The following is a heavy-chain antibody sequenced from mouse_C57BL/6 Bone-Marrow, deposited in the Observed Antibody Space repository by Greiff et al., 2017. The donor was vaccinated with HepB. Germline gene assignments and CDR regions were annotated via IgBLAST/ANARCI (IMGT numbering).Heavy chain of an antibody. CDR2: INPSSGYT. D-gene: IGHD2-3*01. J-gene: IGHJ3*01. Sequence: QVQLQQSGAELARPGASVKMSCKASGYTFTSYTIHWVKQRPGQGLEWIGYINPSSGYTKYNQKFKDKATLTADKSSSTAYMQLSSLTSEDSAVYYCARMGDDGCFAYWGQGTLVTVSA. CDR1: GYTFTSYT. CDR3: ARMGDDGCFAY. V-gene: IGHV1-4*01.